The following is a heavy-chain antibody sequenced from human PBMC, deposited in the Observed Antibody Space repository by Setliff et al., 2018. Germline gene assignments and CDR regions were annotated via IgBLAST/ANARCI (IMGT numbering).Heavy chain of an antibody. Sequence: ASVKVSCKTSGFNFITYGFSWVRQAPGPGLEWMGWISPYSGETNNAQKFQDRLSVTADTSSKTIYMELRSLTSDDTAVYYCARGGTTLTSYDYWGQGTLVTVSS. CDR2: ISPYSGET. D-gene: IGHD4-4*01. V-gene: IGHV1-18*01. CDR1: GFNFITYG. J-gene: IGHJ4*02. CDR3: ARGGTTLTSYDY.